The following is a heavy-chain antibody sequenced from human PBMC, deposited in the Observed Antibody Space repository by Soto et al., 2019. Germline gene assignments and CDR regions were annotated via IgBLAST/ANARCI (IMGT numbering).Heavy chain of an antibody. J-gene: IGHJ4*03. D-gene: IGHD3-3*01. Sequence: GGSLRLSCAASGFTFSRFSMHWVRQAPGKGLEWVAFISYDGISKYYADSVKGRFAISRDNSKNTLYLQMYSLRPEDTAVYYSVREGTMAPQEFDQWGQGSLVTVSS. CDR2: ISYDGISK. CDR3: VREGTMAPQEFDQ. CDR1: GFTFSRFS. V-gene: IGHV3-30*09.